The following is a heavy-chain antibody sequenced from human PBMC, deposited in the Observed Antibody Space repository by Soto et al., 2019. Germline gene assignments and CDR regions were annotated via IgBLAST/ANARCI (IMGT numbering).Heavy chain of an antibody. Sequence: PGGSLRLSCTASGFTFSDHAMTWVRQAPGKGLEWLSGISGGGSGAYYADSVKGRFTVSRANSNNTLFLQMDSLRVEDTAVYYCAIDLWWYTHWGQGTLVTVSS. J-gene: IGHJ4*02. CDR3: AIDLWWYTH. V-gene: IGHV3-23*01. CDR1: GFTFSDHA. CDR2: ISGGGSGA. D-gene: IGHD2-15*01.